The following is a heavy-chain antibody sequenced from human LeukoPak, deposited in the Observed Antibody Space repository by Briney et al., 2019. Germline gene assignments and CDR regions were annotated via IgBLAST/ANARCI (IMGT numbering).Heavy chain of an antibody. D-gene: IGHD6-19*01. CDR3: AKSARVIAVEIDY. CDR1: GFTFSSYA. CDR2: ISVSGVST. Sequence: GGSLRLSCAASGFTFSSYAMSWVRQAPGKGLEWVSGISVSGVSTNYADSVKGRFTISRDNSKNTLYLQMNSLRAEDTAVYYCAKSARVIAVEIDYWGQGTLVTVSS. J-gene: IGHJ4*02. V-gene: IGHV3-23*01.